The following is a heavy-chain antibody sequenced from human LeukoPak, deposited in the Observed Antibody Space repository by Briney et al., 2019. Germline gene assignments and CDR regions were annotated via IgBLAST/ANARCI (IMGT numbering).Heavy chain of an antibody. CDR1: DDSISDYY. D-gene: IGHD6-13*01. Sequence: SETLSLTCTVSDDSISDYYRGWLRQPPGKGLEWIGYFYNSGRSTYNPSLKSRVTISVDTSKNQFSLKLSSVTAADMAVYYCATSGSLQLVLGHDYWGQGTLVTVSS. CDR2: FYNSGRS. V-gene: IGHV4-59*12. J-gene: IGHJ4*02. CDR3: ATSGSLQLVLGHDY.